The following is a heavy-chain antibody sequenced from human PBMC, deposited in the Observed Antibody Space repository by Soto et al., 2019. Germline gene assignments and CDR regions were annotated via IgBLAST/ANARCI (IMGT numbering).Heavy chain of an antibody. D-gene: IGHD3-9*01. CDR3: ARVDILAFYGWMDV. Sequence: SETLSLACNVSGDSIRGGNHYWSWIRQPPGRGLEWIGYIYYSGSTYYSPSLKSRVTISVDTSKNQFSLKLNSVTAADTAVYYCARVDILAFYGWMDVWGQGTTVTVSS. V-gene: IGHV4-30-4*01. J-gene: IGHJ6*02. CDR1: GDSIRGGNHY. CDR2: IYYSGST.